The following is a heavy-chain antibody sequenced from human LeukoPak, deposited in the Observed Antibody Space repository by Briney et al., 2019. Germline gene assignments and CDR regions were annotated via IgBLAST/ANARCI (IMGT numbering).Heavy chain of an antibody. CDR2: ISGSGGST. CDR1: GFTFSSYA. J-gene: IGHJ4*02. Sequence: PGGSLRLSCAASGFTFSSYAMSWVRQAPGKGLEWVSAISGSGGSTYYADSVKGRFTISRDNSKNTLYLQMNSLRAEDTAVYYCAKPDRARVGATPKWGAFDYWGQGTLVTVSS. D-gene: IGHD1-26*01. V-gene: IGHV3-23*01. CDR3: AKPDRARVGATPKWGAFDY.